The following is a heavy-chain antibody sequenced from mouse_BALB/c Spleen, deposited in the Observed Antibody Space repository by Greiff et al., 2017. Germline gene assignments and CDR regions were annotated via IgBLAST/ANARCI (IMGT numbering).Heavy chain of an antibody. CDR1: GYTFTNYW. D-gene: IGHD2-10*02. CDR2: IYPGDGDT. Sequence: QVQLQQSGAELVRPGTSVKMSCKAAGYTFTNYWIGWVKQRPGHGLEWIGQIYPGDGDTNYNGKFKGKATLTADKSSSTAYMQLSSLTSEDSAVYFCARRRYGNYDYAMDYWGQGTSVTVSS. V-gene: IGHV1-63*02. J-gene: IGHJ4*01. CDR3: ARRRYGNYDYAMDY.